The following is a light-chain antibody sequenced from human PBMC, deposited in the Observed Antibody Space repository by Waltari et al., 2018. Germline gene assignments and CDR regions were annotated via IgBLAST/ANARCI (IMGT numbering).Light chain of an antibody. J-gene: IGLJ3*02. Sequence: QSALTQPAAVSGSPGQSVTISCTGASSDIGRYDLVSWYQQHPGNAPKLVISDVNKRPSGVSDRFSGSKSVDTASLTISGLHFEDEADYYCCSYAGNYIWVFGGGTRLTVL. CDR2: DVN. CDR1: SSDIGRYDL. V-gene: IGLV2-23*02. CDR3: CSYAGNYIWV.